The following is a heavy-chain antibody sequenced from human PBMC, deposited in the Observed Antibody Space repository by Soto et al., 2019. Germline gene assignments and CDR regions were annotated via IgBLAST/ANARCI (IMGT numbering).Heavy chain of an antibody. CDR1: GGSISSGDYY. CDR2: IYYSGST. V-gene: IGHV4-30-4*01. J-gene: IGHJ4*02. D-gene: IGHD6-6*01. CDR3: ARELPPHSSSSYFDY. Sequence: QVQLQESGPGLVKPSQTLSLTCTVSGGSISSGDYYWSWIRQPPGKGLEWIGYIYYSGSTYYNPSLKSRVTISADTSKNQFSLKLSSVTAADTAVYYCARELPPHSSSSYFDYWGQGTLVTVSS.